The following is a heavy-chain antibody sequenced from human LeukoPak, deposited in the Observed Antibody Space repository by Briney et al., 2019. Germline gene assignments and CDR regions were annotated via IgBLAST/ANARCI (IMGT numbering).Heavy chain of an antibody. D-gene: IGHD5-24*01. CDR3: ARVRDGYNDAYDI. J-gene: IGHJ3*02. CDR1: GYTFTNYA. Sequence: ASVKVSCKASGYTFTNYAMHWVRQAPGQRLEWMGIINPSGGNTNYAQKFQGRVTMTRDTSTSTVYMELSSLKSEDTAVYYCARVRDGYNDAYDIWGQGTMVTVSS. V-gene: IGHV1-46*01. CDR2: INPSGGNT.